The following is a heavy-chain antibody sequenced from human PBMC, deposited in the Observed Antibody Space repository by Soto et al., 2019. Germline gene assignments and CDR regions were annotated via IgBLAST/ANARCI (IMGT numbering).Heavy chain of an antibody. CDR1: GFTFSGSA. J-gene: IGHJ6*03. D-gene: IGHD1-26*01. V-gene: IGHV3-73*01. CDR2: IRSKANSYAT. CDR3: TRPNSGSYYYYYMDV. Sequence: GGSLRLSCAASGFTFSGSAMHWVRQASGKGLEWVGRIRSKANSYATAYAASVKGRFTISRDDSKNTAYLQMNSLKTEDTAVYYCTRPNSGSYYYYYMDVWGKGTTVTVSS.